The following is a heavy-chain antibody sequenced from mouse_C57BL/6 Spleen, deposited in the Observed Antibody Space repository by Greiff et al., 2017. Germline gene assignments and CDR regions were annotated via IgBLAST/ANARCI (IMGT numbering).Heavy chain of an antibody. CDR2: INPSTGGT. V-gene: IGHV1-42*01. CDR3: ARSYYDYDGYFDV. Sequence: VHVKQFGPELVKPGASVKISCKASGYSFTGYYMNWVKQSPEKSLEWIGEINPSTGGTTYNQKFKAKATLTVDKSSSTSYMQLKSLTSEDSAVYYCARSYYDYDGYFDVWGTGTTVTVSS. CDR1: GYSFTGYY. J-gene: IGHJ1*03. D-gene: IGHD2-4*01.